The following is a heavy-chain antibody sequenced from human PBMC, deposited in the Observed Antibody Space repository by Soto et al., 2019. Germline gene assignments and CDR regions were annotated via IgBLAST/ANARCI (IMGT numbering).Heavy chain of an antibody. D-gene: IGHD1-26*01. Sequence: GASVKVSCKASGYTFTSYGISWVRQAPGQGLEWMGWISAYNGNTNYAQKLQGRVTMTTDTSTSTAYMELRSLRSDDTAVYYCARAPVQSGSTRPPYFDYWGQGTLVTVSS. J-gene: IGHJ4*02. CDR3: ARAPVQSGSTRPPYFDY. CDR1: GYTFTSYG. V-gene: IGHV1-18*01. CDR2: ISAYNGNT.